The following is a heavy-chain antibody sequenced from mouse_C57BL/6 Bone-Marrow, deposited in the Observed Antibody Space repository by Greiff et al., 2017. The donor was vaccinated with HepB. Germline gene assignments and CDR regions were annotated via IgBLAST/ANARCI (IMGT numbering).Heavy chain of an antibody. CDR3: TVITTVVGAY. V-gene: IGHV14-4*01. J-gene: IGHJ3*01. Sequence: VQLQQSGAELVRPGASVKLSCTASGFNFKDDYMHWVKQRPEQGLEWIGWIDPENGDTEYASKFQGKATITADTSSNTAYLQLSSLTSEDTAVYYCTVITTVVGAYWGQGTLVTVSA. CDR1: GFNFKDDY. D-gene: IGHD1-1*01. CDR2: IDPENGDT.